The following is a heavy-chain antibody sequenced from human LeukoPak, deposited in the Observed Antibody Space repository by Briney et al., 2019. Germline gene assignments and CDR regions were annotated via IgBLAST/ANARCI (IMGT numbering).Heavy chain of an antibody. CDR2: ISGSGGST. CDR3: AKRGITGTTRYFDY. J-gene: IGHJ4*02. D-gene: IGHD1-14*01. CDR1: GFTFSSYA. Sequence: GGSLRLSCAASGFTFSSYAMSWVRQAPGKGLEWVSAISGSGGSTYYADSVKRRFTISRDNSKNTLYLQKNSLRAEDTAVYYCAKRGITGTTRYFDYWGQGTLVTVSS. V-gene: IGHV3-23*01.